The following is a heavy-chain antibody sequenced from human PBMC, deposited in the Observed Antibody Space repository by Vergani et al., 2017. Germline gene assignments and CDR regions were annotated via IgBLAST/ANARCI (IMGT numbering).Heavy chain of an antibody. CDR1: GASISSGGYY. Sequence: QVKLQESGPGLVKPSQTLSLTCSVSGASISSGGYYWSWIRQFPGKGLEWIGYIYYSGSSHYNPSLKSRVTISVDTSKNQFSLKLSSVTAADTAVYYCARDQDSSSWYRIDIWGQGTMVTVSS. CDR3: ARDQDSSSWYRIDI. CDR2: IYYSGSS. V-gene: IGHV4-30-4*08. J-gene: IGHJ3*02. D-gene: IGHD6-13*01.